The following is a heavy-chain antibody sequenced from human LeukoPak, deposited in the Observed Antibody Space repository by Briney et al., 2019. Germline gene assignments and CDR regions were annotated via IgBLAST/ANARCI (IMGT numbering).Heavy chain of an antibody. CDR3: ARAYQRLGGLSFPDQ. V-gene: IGHV7-4-1*02. CDR2: INPNTGNP. J-gene: IGHJ5*02. Sequence: ASVKVSCKASGYTFTSYAMNWVRQAPGQGLEWMGWINPNTGNPTYAQGFTGRFVFSLDTSVSTTYPQISSLKAEDTAVYYCARAYQRLGGLSFPDQWGQGTLVSVSS. CDR1: GYTFTSYA. D-gene: IGHD3-16*02.